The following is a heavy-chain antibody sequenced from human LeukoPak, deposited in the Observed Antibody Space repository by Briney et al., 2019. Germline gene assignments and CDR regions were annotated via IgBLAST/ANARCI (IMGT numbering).Heavy chain of an antibody. V-gene: IGHV1-8*03. CDR2: MNPNSGNT. CDR1: GYTFTSYD. Sequence: ASVKASCKASGYTFTSYDINWVRQATGQELEWMGWMNPNSGNTGYAQKFQGRVTITRNTSISTAYMELSSLRSEDTAVYYCARMIVVSDAFDIWGQGTMVTVSS. J-gene: IGHJ3*02. D-gene: IGHD3-22*01. CDR3: ARMIVVSDAFDI.